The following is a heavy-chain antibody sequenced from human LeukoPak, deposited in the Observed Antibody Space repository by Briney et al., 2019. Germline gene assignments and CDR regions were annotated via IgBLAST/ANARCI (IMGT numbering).Heavy chain of an antibody. V-gene: IGHV4-39*07. J-gene: IGHJ4*02. CDR3: ARGDGDYGLIDY. CDR1: GGSISSSSYY. CDR2: IYYSGST. Sequence: SETLSLTCTVSGGSISSSSYYWGWIRQPPGKGLEWIGSIYYSGSTYYNPSLKSRVTISVDTSKNQFSLKLSSVTAADTAVYYCARGDGDYGLIDYWGQGTLVTVSS. D-gene: IGHD4-17*01.